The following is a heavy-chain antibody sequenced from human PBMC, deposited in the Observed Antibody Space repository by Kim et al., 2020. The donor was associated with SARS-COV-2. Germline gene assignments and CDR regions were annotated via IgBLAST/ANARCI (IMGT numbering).Heavy chain of an antibody. CDR1: GFTFSRFW. CDR3: ARDATRGGDNDC. J-gene: IGHJ4*02. Sequence: GGSLRLSCAASGFTFSRFWMSWVRQAPGKGLEWVANINEDGHDKYYVDAVKGRFTISRDNAKNSLYLQMNSLRAEDTAMYYCARDATRGGDNDCWGQGTL. D-gene: IGHD2-21*02. CDR2: INEDGHDK. V-gene: IGHV3-7*03.